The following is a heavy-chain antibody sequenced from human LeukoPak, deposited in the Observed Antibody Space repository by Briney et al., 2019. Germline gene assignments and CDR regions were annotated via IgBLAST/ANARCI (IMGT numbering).Heavy chain of an antibody. V-gene: IGHV3-48*03. Sequence: PGGSLRLSCAASGVTFRFYEMNWVRQAPGKGLEWVSYIRSSGSIIFYADSVKGRFTISRDNAKNSLNLQMNGLRAEDTAVYYCARVNNYRGNYHAFDIWGQGTMVTVSS. CDR2: IRSSGSII. D-gene: IGHD4-23*01. J-gene: IGHJ3*02. CDR3: ARVNNYRGNYHAFDI. CDR1: GVTFRFYE.